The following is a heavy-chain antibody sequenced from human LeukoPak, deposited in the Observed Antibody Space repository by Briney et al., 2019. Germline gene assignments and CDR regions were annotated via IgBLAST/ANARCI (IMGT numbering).Heavy chain of an antibody. CDR1: GGTFTSYG. V-gene: IGHV1-18*01. CDR3: ARRAYGSGTFDVFDI. Sequence: GASVKVSCKASGGTFTSYGIIWVRQAPGQRLEWIGWINPYNGNTNYVPELQGRVTMTTDTSTNKAYMELRSLRSDDTAVYYCARRAYGSGTFDVFDIWGQGTMVTVSS. CDR2: INPYNGNT. D-gene: IGHD3-10*01. J-gene: IGHJ3*02.